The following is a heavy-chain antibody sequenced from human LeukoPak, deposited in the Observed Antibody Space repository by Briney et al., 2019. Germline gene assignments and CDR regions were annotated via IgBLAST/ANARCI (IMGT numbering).Heavy chain of an antibody. CDR2: INRSGSTK. CDR1: GFTFSDYN. Sequence: GGSVRLSCAASGFTFSDYNMRWIRQAPGKGLEWVSSINRSGSTKYYADSVKGRFTISRDNAKNSLFLQMNSLRAEDTAVYYCARVLRYCSGGNCYSGGLGYMDVWGKGTTVTISS. J-gene: IGHJ6*03. V-gene: IGHV3-11*01. CDR3: ARVLRYCSGGNCYSGGLGYMDV. D-gene: IGHD2-15*01.